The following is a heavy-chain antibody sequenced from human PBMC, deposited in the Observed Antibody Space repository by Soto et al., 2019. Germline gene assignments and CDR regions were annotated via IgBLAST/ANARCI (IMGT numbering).Heavy chain of an antibody. J-gene: IGHJ6*02. V-gene: IGHV3-21*01. CDR1: GFTFSSYS. Sequence: GGSLRLSFAASGFTFSSYSMNWVRQSPGWGLEWVAAISGTSDYIYYADSVKGRFTISRDNAKTSLYIQMNSLRAEDTAVYYCARDHRYCSGSSCRPYYYYYGMDVWGQGTTVTVSS. D-gene: IGHD2-15*01. CDR3: ARDHRYCSGSSCRPYYYYYGMDV. CDR2: ISGTSDYI.